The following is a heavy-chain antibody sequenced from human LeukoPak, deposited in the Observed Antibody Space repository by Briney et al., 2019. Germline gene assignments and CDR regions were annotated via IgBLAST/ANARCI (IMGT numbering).Heavy chain of an antibody. V-gene: IGHV4-34*01. CDR1: GGSFSGYY. J-gene: IGHJ4*02. CDR2: INHSGST. D-gene: IGHD3-22*01. CDR3: AREYYYDSSGYFY. Sequence: SETLSLTCAVYGGSFSGYYWSWIRQPPGKGXXXIGEINHSGSTNYNPSLKSRVTISVDTSKNQSSLKLSSVTAADTAVYYCAREYYYDSSGYFYWGQGTLVTVSS.